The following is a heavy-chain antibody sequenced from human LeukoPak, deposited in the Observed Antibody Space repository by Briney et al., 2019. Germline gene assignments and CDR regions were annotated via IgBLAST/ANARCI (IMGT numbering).Heavy chain of an antibody. V-gene: IGHV3-23*01. CDR1: GFTFSSYA. CDR2: ISGSGGST. D-gene: IGHD3-10*01. J-gene: IGHJ6*03. CDR3: AKGLVHYYGSTDYYFYMDV. Sequence: WGSLRLSCVVSGFTFSSYAMSGVRQAPGKGLEWVSGISGSGGSTYYADSVKGRFTISRDNSKNTLYLQMNSLRAEDTAVYYCAKGLVHYYGSTDYYFYMDVWGKGTTVTLSS.